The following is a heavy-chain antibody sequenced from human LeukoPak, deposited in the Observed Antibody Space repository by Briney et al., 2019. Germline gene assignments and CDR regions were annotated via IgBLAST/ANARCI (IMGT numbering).Heavy chain of an antibody. V-gene: IGHV4-4*09. CDR3: ARHKGYCSSTSCYRLDAFDI. D-gene: IGHD2-2*01. CDR1: GGSISSYY. CDR2: IYTSGST. J-gene: IGHJ3*02. Sequence: SETLSLTCTVSGGSISSYYWSWIRQPPGKGLEWIGYIYTSGSTNYNPSLKSRVTISVDTSKNQFSLKLSSVTAADTAVYYCARHKGYCSSTSCYRLDAFDIWGQGTMVTVSS.